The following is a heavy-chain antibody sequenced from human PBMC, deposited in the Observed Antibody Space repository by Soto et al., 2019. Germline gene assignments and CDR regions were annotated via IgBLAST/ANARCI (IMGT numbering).Heavy chain of an antibody. Sequence: QVQLVQSGAEVKKPGSSVKVSCKASGGTFSSYAISWVRQAXXXXXEWMGGIIPIFGTANYAQKFQGRVTITADKSTSTAYMEXSXXXXXXXXXXXXXXXXXXXXXXXXPWGQGTLVTVSS. V-gene: IGHV1-69*06. J-gene: IGHJ5*02. CDR1: GGTFSSYA. CDR3: XXXXXXXXXXXXP. CDR2: IIPIFGTA.